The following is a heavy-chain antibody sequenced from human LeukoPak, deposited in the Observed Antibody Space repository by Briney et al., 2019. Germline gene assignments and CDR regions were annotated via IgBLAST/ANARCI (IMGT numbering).Heavy chain of an antibody. Sequence: GGSLRLSCAASGFTLSSNYMSWVRHAPGKGPKRVSVIYSGGSTYYPDSVKGRFTISRDNAKNSLYLQMNSLRVEDTALYYCAKDITYGYSNNSIDYWGQGTLVTVSS. D-gene: IGHD1-14*01. CDR3: AKDITYGYSNNSIDY. V-gene: IGHV3-53*05. CDR1: GFTLSSNY. J-gene: IGHJ4*02. CDR2: IYSGGST.